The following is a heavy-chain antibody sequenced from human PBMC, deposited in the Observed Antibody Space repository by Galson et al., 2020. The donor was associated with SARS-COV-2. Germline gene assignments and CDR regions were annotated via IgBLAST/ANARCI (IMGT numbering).Heavy chain of an antibody. CDR3: AKSACGWYCGVDY. D-gene: IGHD6-19*01. CDR1: GFTFSSYA. Sequence: GESLKISCAASGFTFSSYAMHWVRQAPGKGLEWVAVISYDGSNKYYADSVKGRFTISRDNSKNTLYLQMNSLRAEDTAVYYCAKSACGWYCGVDYWGQGTLVTVSS. J-gene: IGHJ4*02. CDR2: ISYDGSNK. V-gene: IGHV3-30*04.